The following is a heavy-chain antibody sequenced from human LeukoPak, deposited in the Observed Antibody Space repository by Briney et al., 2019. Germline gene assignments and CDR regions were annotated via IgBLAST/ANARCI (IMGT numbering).Heavy chain of an antibody. CDR3: ARVEGYYDSSGYSG. V-gene: IGHV1-46*01. D-gene: IGHD3-22*01. J-gene: IGHJ4*02. Sequence: ASLKSPSKAFGYTFINYGISGVRQAPGQGLGWLGIINPSGGSTNYAQKFQGRVTMTRDTSTSTVYMELSSLRSEDTAVYYCARVEGYYDSSGYSGWGQGTLVTVSS. CDR2: INPSGGST. CDR1: GYTFINYG.